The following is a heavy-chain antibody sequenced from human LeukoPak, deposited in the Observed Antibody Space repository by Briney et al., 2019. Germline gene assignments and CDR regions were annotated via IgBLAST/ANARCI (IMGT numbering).Heavy chain of an antibody. V-gene: IGHV3-7*01. D-gene: IGHD2-21*02. CDR1: GFTFNKCW. J-gene: IGHJ1*01. CDR3: TSWGDTTAEYFQR. CDR2: INPDGRDK. Sequence: GGSLRLSCVVSGFTFNKCWMNWVRQAPGKGLEWVSHINPDGRDKYYVDSVKGRFTISRDNAENSLYLQMNSLSVEATAVYYCTSWGDTTAEYFQRWGQGTLVTVSS.